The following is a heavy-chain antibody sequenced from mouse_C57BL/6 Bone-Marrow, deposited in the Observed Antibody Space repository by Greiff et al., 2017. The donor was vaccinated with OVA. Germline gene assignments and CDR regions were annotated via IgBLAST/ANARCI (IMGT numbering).Heavy chain of an antibody. CDR3: ARSGGGYYWYFDV. D-gene: IGHD1-1*02. J-gene: IGHJ1*03. Sequence: QVQLQQPGAELVKPGASVKLSCKASGYTFTSYWMHWVKQRPGRDLEWIGRIDPNSGGTKYNEKFKSKATLTVDKPSSTAYMQLSSLTSEDSAVYYCARSGGGYYWYFDVWGTGTTVTVSS. CDR2: IDPNSGGT. V-gene: IGHV1-72*01. CDR1: GYTFTSYW.